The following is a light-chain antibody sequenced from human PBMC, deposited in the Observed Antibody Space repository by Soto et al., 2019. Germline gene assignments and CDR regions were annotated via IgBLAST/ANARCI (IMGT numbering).Light chain of an antibody. CDR3: YSYAGRSTSV. CDR1: SSDDGSYSL. Sequence: QSALTQPASVSGSPGQSITISCTGTSSDDGSYSLVSWYQQYPGKAPKLMIYEDDERPSGVSNRFSGSKSGNTASLTISGLQAEDEADYYCYSYAGRSTSVFGGGTKLTVL. CDR2: EDD. V-gene: IGLV2-23*01. J-gene: IGLJ2*01.